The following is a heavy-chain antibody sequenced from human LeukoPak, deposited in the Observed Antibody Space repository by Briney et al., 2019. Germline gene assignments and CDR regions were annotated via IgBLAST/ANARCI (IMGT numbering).Heavy chain of an antibody. D-gene: IGHD2-2*01. Sequence: SQTLSHTCAVSGGSISSGGYSWSWIRQPPGKGLEWIGYIYHSGSTYYNPSLKSRVTISVDRSKNQFSLKLSSVTAADTAEYYCARESCSSTSCYNNWFDPWGQGTLVTVSS. CDR1: GGSISSGGYS. J-gene: IGHJ5*02. CDR3: ARESCSSTSCYNNWFDP. V-gene: IGHV4-30-2*01. CDR2: IYHSGST.